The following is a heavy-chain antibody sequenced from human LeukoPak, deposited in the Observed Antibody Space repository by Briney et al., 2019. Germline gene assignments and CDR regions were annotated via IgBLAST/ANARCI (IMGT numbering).Heavy chain of an antibody. V-gene: IGHV3-74*01. Sequence: GGSLRLSCAAAGFTFSNYWMHWVRQAPGKGLVWASRIKSDGRTNYAGSVKGRFTISRDNAKNTVSLQMNSLRAEDTGVYYCARAPSEIGGYYPEYFRHWGQGTLVTVSS. CDR3: ARAPSEIGGYYPEYFRH. CDR2: IKSDGRT. J-gene: IGHJ1*01. CDR1: GFTFSNYW. D-gene: IGHD3-22*01.